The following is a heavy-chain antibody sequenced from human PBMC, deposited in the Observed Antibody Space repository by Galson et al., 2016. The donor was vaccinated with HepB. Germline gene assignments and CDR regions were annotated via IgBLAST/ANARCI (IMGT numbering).Heavy chain of an antibody. CDR2: IYYSGRT. J-gene: IGHJ6*02. CDR3: ARDDSGGWYGFHYGMDV. Sequence: ETLSLTCTVSGAPISGYYLSWIRQPPGKGLEWIGYIYYSGRTNYNPSLTSRVTISVDTSKNQFTLKLSSVTAADTAVYYCARDDSGGWYGFHYGMDVWGQGTTVTVSS. D-gene: IGHD6-19*01. V-gene: IGHV4-59*01. CDR1: GAPISGYY.